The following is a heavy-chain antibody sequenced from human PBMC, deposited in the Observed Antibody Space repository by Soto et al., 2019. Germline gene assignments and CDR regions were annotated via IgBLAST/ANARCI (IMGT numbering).Heavy chain of an antibody. Sequence: QLQLQESGPGLVKPSETLSLTCTVSGGSISSSNSYWGWIRQPPGKGLEWIGSIYYSGTTYYNPSLKSRVTISVDTSKNQFSLRLTSVTAADTAVYFCARHSSYIQLGGSWGQGTLVTVSS. J-gene: IGHJ5*02. D-gene: IGHD1-1*01. CDR2: IYYSGTT. CDR3: ARHSSYIQLGGS. V-gene: IGHV4-39*01. CDR1: GGSISSSNSY.